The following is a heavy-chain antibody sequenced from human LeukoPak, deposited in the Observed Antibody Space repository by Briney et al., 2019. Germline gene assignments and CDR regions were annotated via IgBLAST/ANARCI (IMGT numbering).Heavy chain of an antibody. V-gene: IGHV1-69*13. D-gene: IGHD5-24*01. CDR3: ARSGEMATAHWFFYL. CDR1: GGTLSRYA. Sequence: SVKVSCKTSGGTLSRYAISWVRQAPGQGLEWMGEIVPIFGTANYAQKFQGRVTITADESTTTAYLELSGLRSEDTAVYYCARSGEMATAHWFFYLWGRGTLVTVSS. J-gene: IGHJ2*01. CDR2: IVPIFGTA.